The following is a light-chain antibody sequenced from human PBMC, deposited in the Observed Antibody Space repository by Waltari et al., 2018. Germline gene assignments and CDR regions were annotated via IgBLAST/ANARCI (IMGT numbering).Light chain of an antibody. Sequence: DIQMSKSPSSLSASVGDRVTITCRASQDIKNHLNWYQQKPGKAPKLLIFYATSLSNGVPSRFSGSGSGTEFTLTITSLQPEDFATYYCQQGNGYPRTFGQGTKVEIK. CDR1: QDIKNH. V-gene: IGKV1-17*01. J-gene: IGKJ1*01. CDR2: YAT. CDR3: QQGNGYPRT.